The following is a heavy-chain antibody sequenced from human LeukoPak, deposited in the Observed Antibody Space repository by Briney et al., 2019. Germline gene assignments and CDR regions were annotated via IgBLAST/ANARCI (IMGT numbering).Heavy chain of an antibody. J-gene: IGHJ4*02. CDR2: MNPNSGNT. V-gene: IGHV1-8*01. CDR1: GYTFTRYY. D-gene: IGHD3-3*01. Sequence: GASVKVSCKACGYTFTRYYIHWVRQATGQGLAWMGWMNPNSGNTGYAQKFQGRVTMTRNTSISTAYMELSRLRSEDTAVYYGARGRFFYDSWGQGTLVTVSS. CDR3: ARGRFFYDS.